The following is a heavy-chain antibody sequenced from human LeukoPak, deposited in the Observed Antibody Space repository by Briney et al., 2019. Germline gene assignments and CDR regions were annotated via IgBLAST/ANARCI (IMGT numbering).Heavy chain of an antibody. CDR3: ARGSSSWYPIEH. CDR1: GFTFSSYA. J-gene: IGHJ1*01. V-gene: IGHV3-30*01. D-gene: IGHD6-13*01. CDR2: ISYDGATT. Sequence: PGRSLRLSCAASGFTFSSYAMHWVRQAPGKGLEWVAVISYDGATTYYADSVKGRFTISRDNSKNTLYLQMNSLRAEDTAMYYCARGSSSWYPIEHWGRGTLVTVSS.